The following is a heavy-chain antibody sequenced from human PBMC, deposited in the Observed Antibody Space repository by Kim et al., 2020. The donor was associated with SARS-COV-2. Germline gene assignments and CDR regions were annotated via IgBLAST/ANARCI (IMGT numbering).Heavy chain of an antibody. J-gene: IGHJ6*02. CDR3: ARVGPREVRGVIINYYYYGMDV. Sequence: SVKVSCKASGGTFSSYAISWVRQAPGQGLEWMGGIIPIFGTANYAQKFQGRVTITADESTSTAYMELSRLRSEDTAVYYCARVGPREVRGVIINYYYYGMDVWGQGTTVTVSS. V-gene: IGHV1-69*13. D-gene: IGHD3-10*01. CDR2: IIPIFGTA. CDR1: GGTFSSYA.